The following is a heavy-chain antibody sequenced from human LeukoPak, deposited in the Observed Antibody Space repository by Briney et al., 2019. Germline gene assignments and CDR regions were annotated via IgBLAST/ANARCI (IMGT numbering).Heavy chain of an antibody. CDR3: ARFAVGATRGYLDY. V-gene: IGHV4-34*01. CDR1: GGSFSGYY. CDR2: IDHSGST. J-gene: IGHJ4*02. D-gene: IGHD1-26*01. Sequence: PSETLSLTCAVYGGSFSGYYWSWIRQPPGKGLEWIGEIDHSGSTNYNSSLKSRVTISVDTCKSQFSLKLMSVRPSDTAVYSCARFAVGATRGYLDYWGQGTLVTVSS.